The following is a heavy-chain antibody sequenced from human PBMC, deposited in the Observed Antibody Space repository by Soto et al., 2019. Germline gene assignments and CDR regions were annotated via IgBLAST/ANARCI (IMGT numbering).Heavy chain of an antibody. J-gene: IGHJ4*02. CDR3: ARGGRYSSSLSFRYPVS. V-gene: IGHV1-8*01. CDR1: GYTFTSYD. Sequence: QVQLVQSGAEVKKPGASVKVSCKASGYTFTSYDINWVRQATGQGLEWMGWMNPNSGNTGYAQKFQGRVTMTRNTSISTAYMELSSLRSEDTAVYYCARGGRYSSSLSFRYPVSWGQGTLVTVSS. D-gene: IGHD6-13*01. CDR2: MNPNSGNT.